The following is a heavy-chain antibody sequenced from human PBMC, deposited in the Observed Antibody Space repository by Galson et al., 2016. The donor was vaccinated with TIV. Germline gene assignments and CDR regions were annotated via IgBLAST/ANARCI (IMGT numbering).Heavy chain of an antibody. V-gene: IGHV1-69*01. CDR2: IIPLFGEA. CDR1: GDTFSSFV. J-gene: IGHJ6*02. Sequence: QSGAEVKKPGESLKVSCKASGDTFSSFVISWVRQAPGQGLEWMGGIIPLFGEAHYAQKFQGRVPISADESTSTVYMELSGLRSGDTAMYYCAKCRNTAMDTYYYYYGLDVWGQGTTVTVSS. D-gene: IGHD5-18*01. CDR3: AKCRNTAMDTYYYYYGLDV.